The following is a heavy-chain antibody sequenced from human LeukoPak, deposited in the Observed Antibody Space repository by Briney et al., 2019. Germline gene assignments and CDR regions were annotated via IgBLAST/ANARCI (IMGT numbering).Heavy chain of an antibody. V-gene: IGHV3-30*04. D-gene: IGHD6-13*01. J-gene: IGHJ4*02. CDR2: ISYDGNNQ. Sequence: GGSLRLSCAASGFTFSSYAMHWVRQAPGTGLEWVSFISYDGNNQYYADSVKGRFTISRDNSKDTLYLQMNGLRAEDTAVYFCAKQSAGSAAWYSLHYDFWGQGTLVTVSS. CDR1: GFTFSSYA. CDR3: AKQSAGSAAWYSLHYDF.